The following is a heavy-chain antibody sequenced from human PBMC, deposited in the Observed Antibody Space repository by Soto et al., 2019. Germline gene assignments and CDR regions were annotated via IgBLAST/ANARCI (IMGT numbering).Heavy chain of an antibody. CDR2: IRSKAYGGTT. CDR3: TRGREWELLLSHY. J-gene: IGHJ4*02. D-gene: IGHD1-26*01. CDR1: GFTFGDYA. Sequence: PVGSLRLSCTTSGFTFGDYAMSWFRQAPGKGLEWVGFIRSKAYGGTTEYAASVKGRFTFSRDDSKSIAYLQMNSLKTEDTAVYYCTRGREWELLLSHYWGQGTLVTVSS. V-gene: IGHV3-49*03.